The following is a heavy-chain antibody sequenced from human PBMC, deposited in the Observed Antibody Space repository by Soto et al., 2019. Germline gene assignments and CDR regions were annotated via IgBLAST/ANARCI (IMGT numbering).Heavy chain of an antibody. D-gene: IGHD1-1*01. Sequence: QVQLQQWGAGLLKPSETLSLTCAVYGGFVSSGSYYWSWIRQPPGMGLEWIGDMSYGVGTHFNPSLKSRVTISVDTSKNQFSLKMSSVTAADTALYYCARVERGTATTVVDAFDIWGPGTMVTVSS. J-gene: IGHJ3*02. V-gene: IGHV4-34*01. CDR1: GGFVSSGSYY. CDR2: MSYGVGT. CDR3: ARVERGTATTVVDAFDI.